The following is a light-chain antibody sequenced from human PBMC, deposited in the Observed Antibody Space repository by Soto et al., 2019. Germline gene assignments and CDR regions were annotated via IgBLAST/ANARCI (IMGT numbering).Light chain of an antibody. CDR3: AVWDDSLNGRV. V-gene: IGLV1-44*01. J-gene: IGLJ3*02. Sequence: QSVLTQPPSASGTPGQRVSISCSGSNSNIGINTLSWYQQFPGTAPSLLIFANYQRPSGVPDRFSASKSATSASLAISGLQSEDEAEYFCAVWDDSLNGRVFGGGTKLTVL. CDR1: NSNIGINT. CDR2: ANY.